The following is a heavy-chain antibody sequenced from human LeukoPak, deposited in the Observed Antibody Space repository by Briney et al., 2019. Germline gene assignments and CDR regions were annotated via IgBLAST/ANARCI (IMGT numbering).Heavy chain of an antibody. D-gene: IGHD3-16*01. CDR2: IYYSGST. CDR3: ARDLGSRYSNWFDP. CDR1: GGSISSYY. V-gene: IGHV4-59*01. J-gene: IGHJ5*02. Sequence: PSETLSLTCTVSGGSISSYYWSWIRQPPGKGLEWIGCIYYSGSTNYNPSLKSRVTISVDTSKNQFSLKLSSVTAADTAVYYCARDLGSRYSNWFDPWGQGTLVTVSS.